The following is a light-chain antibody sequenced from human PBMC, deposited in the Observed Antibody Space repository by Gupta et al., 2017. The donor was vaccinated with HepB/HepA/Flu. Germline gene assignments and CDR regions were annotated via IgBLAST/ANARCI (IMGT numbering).Light chain of an antibody. J-gene: IGKJ4*01. V-gene: IGKV2-30*02. CDR2: KVS. CDR1: QSLVHGDGNTY. Sequence: DVVMTQSPLSLPVTLGQPASISCRSSQSLVHGDGNTYLNWFHQRPGQSPRRLIYKVSSRDSGVQDRFSGSGSGTDFTLKISRVETEDVGVYYCMQGTHWPLTFGGGTKVEIK. CDR3: MQGTHWPLT.